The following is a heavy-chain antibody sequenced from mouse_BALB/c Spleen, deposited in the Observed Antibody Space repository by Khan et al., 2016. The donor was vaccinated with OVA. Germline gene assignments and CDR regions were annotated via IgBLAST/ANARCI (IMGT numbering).Heavy chain of an antibody. CDR3: ARENYYGSSHYAMDY. CDR2: ISPGNGTP. J-gene: IGHJ4*01. CDR1: GYTFTSYW. Sequence: DLVKPGASVKLSCKASGYTFTSYWINWIKQRPGQGLEWIGRISPGNGTPYYNEMFKGKATLTADTSSSTAYIQLSSLSSEDSAVDFCARENYYGSSHYAMDYWGQGTSVTVPS. D-gene: IGHD1-1*01. V-gene: IGHV1S41*01.